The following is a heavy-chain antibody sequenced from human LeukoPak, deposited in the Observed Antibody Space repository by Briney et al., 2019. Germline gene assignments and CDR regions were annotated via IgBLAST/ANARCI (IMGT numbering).Heavy chain of an antibody. D-gene: IGHD3-16*01. CDR2: ISGSGGST. V-gene: IGHV3-23*01. CDR3: ARFRWGDYYYYGVDV. Sequence: GGSLRLSCAASGFTFSSYAMSWVRQAPGKGLEWASAISGSGGSTYYADSVKGRFTISRDTSKNIVYLQLNSLRAEDTAIYYCARFRWGDYYYYGVDVWGQGTTVTVSS. CDR1: GFTFSSYA. J-gene: IGHJ6*02.